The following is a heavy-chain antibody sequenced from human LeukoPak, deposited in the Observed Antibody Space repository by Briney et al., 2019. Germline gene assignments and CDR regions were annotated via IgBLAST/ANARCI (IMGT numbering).Heavy chain of an antibody. V-gene: IGHV3-48*01. D-gene: IGHD1-20*01. J-gene: IGHJ4*02. Sequence: PGGSLRLSCAASGFTFSSYSMNWVRQAPGKGLEWLPYISGSMGSIFYADSVRGRFTISRDNAKNSLYLQMNSLRAEDMAVYYCARDHNWSFDHWGQGILVTVSS. CDR3: ARDHNWSFDH. CDR1: GFTFSSYS. CDR2: ISGSMGSI.